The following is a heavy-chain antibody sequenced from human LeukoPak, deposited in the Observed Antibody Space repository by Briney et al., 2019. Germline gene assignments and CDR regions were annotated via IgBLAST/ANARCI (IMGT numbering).Heavy chain of an antibody. Sequence: PSETLSLTCTVSGGSISSGDYYWSWIRQPPGKGLEWVGYIYYSGSTYYNPSLKSRVTISVDTSKNQFSLKLSSVTAADTAVYYCARQRYSYGRRSWNWYFDLWGRGTLVTVSS. V-gene: IGHV4-30-4*01. D-gene: IGHD5-18*01. CDR2: IYYSGST. J-gene: IGHJ2*01. CDR3: ARQRYSYGRRSWNWYFDL. CDR1: GGSISSGDYY.